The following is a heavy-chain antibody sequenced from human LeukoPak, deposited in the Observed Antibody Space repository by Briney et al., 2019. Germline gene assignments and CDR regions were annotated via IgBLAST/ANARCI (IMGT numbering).Heavy chain of an antibody. CDR3: ARDRYACRPGPSHLDY. CDR2: MNPNSGNT. Sequence: ASVKVSCKASGYTFTSYDINWVRQGTGQGLEWKGWMNPNSGNTCYAQKFQGRVTMTRNTSISTDYMELRSLRPEGTAVYYCARDRYACRPGPSHLDYWGQGTLVTDSS. J-gene: IGHJ4*02. V-gene: IGHV1-8*01. CDR1: GYTFTSYD. D-gene: IGHD5-12*01.